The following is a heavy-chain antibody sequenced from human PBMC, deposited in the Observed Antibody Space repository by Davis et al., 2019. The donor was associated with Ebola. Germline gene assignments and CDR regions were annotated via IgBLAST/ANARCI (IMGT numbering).Heavy chain of an antibody. CDR1: GYTFTSYA. Sequence: ASVKVSCKASGYTFTSYAMHWVRQAPGQRLEWMGWINAGNGNTKYSQKFQGRVTITRDTSASTAYMELSSLRSEDTAVYYCAINIGLVLGAFDIWGQGTMVTVSS. CDR2: INAGNGNT. J-gene: IGHJ3*02. D-gene: IGHD3/OR15-3a*01. CDR3: AINIGLVLGAFDI. V-gene: IGHV1-3*01.